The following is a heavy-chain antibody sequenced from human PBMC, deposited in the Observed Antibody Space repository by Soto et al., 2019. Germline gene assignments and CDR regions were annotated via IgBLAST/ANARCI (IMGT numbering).Heavy chain of an antibody. CDR3: ARDRGVAPPVAGNTHYYYYMDV. Sequence: QDQLVQSGVEVKKPGASVKVSCKASGYSFTNYGITWVRQAPGQGFEWMGWISAYNGNTNYAQKFQGRVTLTTDAPTGTAYLGWRGLRFDDTAVYYCARDRGVAPPVAGNTHYYYYMDVWGKGTTVTVSS. D-gene: IGHD6-19*01. J-gene: IGHJ6*03. CDR2: ISAYNGNT. CDR1: GYSFTNYG. V-gene: IGHV1-18*01.